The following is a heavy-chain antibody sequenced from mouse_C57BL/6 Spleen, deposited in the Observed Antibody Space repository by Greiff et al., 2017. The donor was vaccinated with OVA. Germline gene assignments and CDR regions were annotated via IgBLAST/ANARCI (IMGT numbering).Heavy chain of an antibody. D-gene: IGHD1-1*01. CDR1: GYAFSSSW. CDR3: ARDYGSSYSYYFDY. J-gene: IGHJ2*01. CDR2: IYPGDGDP. V-gene: IGHV1-82*01. Sequence: VQLQQSGPELVKPGASVKISCKASGYAFSSSWMNWVRQRPGRGLEWIGRIYPGDGDPNYNGKFKGKATLTADKSSSTAYMQLSSLTSEDSAVYFCARDYGSSYSYYFDYWGQGTTLTVSS.